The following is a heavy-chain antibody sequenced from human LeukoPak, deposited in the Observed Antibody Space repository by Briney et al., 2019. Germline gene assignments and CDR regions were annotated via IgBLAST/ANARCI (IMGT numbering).Heavy chain of an antibody. CDR2: INPNSGGT. J-gene: IGHJ5*02. D-gene: IGHD6-13*01. V-gene: IGHV1-2*02. CDR1: GYTFTSYD. Sequence: ASVKVSCKASGYTFTSYDINWVRQATGQGLEWMGWINPNSGGTNYAQKFQGRVTMTRDTSISTAYMELSSLRSEDTAVYYCARSGGIAQQPAEPWGQGTLVTVSS. CDR3: ARSGGIAQQPAEP.